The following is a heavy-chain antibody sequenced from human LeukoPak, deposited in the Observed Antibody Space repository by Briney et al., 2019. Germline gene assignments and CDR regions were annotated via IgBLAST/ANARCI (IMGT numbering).Heavy chain of an antibody. CDR1: GGTFSSYA. Sequence: ASVKVSCKASGGTFSSYAISWVRQAPGQGLEWMGGIIPIFGTANYAQKFQGRVTITADKSTSTAYMELSSLRSEDTAVYYCATLAANIVVVPSSGAFDIWGQGTMVTVSS. D-gene: IGHD2-2*01. J-gene: IGHJ3*02. V-gene: IGHV1-69*06. CDR3: ATLAANIVVVPSSGAFDI. CDR2: IIPIFGTA.